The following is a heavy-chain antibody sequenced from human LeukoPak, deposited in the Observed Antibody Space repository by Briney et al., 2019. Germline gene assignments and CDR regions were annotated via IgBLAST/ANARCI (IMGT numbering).Heavy chain of an antibody. D-gene: IGHD2/OR15-2a*01. CDR3: GRDRSRIYV. CDR1: GFTLSSYW. V-gene: IGHV3-7*01. J-gene: IGHJ4*02. CDR2: IKQDGNER. Sequence: GGSLRLSCAASGFTLSSYWMTWVRQAPGKGLEWVANIKQDGNERYYVDSVKGRFTISRDNAKNSLYLEMSSLRAEDTAVYYCGRDRSRIYVWGQGTLVTVSS.